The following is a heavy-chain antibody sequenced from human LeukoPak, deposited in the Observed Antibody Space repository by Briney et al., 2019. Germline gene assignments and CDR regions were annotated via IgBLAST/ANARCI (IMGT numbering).Heavy chain of an antibody. Sequence: GGSLRLSCAASGFTFSSYWMHWVRQAPGKGLVWVSRINSDGSSTSYADSVKGRFTISRDNAKNTLYLQMNSLRAEDTAVYYCARVYDYYDSSGPGAFDIWGQGTMVTVSS. CDR3: ARVYDYYDSSGPGAFDI. V-gene: IGHV3-74*01. D-gene: IGHD3-22*01. CDR1: GFTFSSYW. CDR2: INSDGSST. J-gene: IGHJ3*02.